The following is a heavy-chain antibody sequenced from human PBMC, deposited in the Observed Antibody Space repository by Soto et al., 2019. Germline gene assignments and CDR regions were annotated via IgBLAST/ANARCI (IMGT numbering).Heavy chain of an antibody. J-gene: IGHJ4*02. CDR3: AKDLGSSSSPFDY. CDR1: GFTFTSYG. D-gene: IGHD6-6*01. CDR2: ISYDGSNK. V-gene: IGHV3-30*18. Sequence: PGGSLRLSCGASGFTFTSYGMHWVRQAPGKGLEWVAVISYDGSNKYYADSVKGRFTISRDNSKNTLYLQMNSLRAEDTAVYYCAKDLGSSSSPFDYWGQGTLVTVSS.